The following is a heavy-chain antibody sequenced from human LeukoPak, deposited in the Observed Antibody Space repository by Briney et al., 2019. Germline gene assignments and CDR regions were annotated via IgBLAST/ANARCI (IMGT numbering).Heavy chain of an antibody. Sequence: PGGSLRLSCAASGFTFSSYWMHWVRQAPGKGLVWVSRINSDGSSTSYADSVKGRFTISRDNAKSTLYLQMNSLRAEDTAVYYCARAWNYGDYFDYWGQGTLVTVSS. CDR1: GFTFSSYW. D-gene: IGHD1-7*01. CDR2: INSDGSST. CDR3: ARAWNYGDYFDY. V-gene: IGHV3-74*01. J-gene: IGHJ4*02.